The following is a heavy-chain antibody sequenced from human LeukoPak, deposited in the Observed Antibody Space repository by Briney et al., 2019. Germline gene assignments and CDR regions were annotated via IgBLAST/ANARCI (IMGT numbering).Heavy chain of an antibody. V-gene: IGHV3-13*04. Sequence: GGSLRLSCAASGFAFSSYDMHWVRQATGKGLEWVSAIGTAGDTYYPGSVKGRFTISRENAKNSLYLQMNSLRAGDTAVYYCARWRGSSWSGGMDVWGQGTTVTVSS. CDR2: IGTAGDT. CDR3: ARWRGSSWSGGMDV. J-gene: IGHJ6*02. CDR1: GFAFSSYD. D-gene: IGHD6-13*01.